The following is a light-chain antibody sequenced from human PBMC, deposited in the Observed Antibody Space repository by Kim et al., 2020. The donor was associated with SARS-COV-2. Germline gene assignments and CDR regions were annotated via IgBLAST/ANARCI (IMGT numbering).Light chain of an antibody. V-gene: IGKV1-5*03. CDR3: QQYNAYPWT. CDR1: QSVYTW. CDR2: KAS. Sequence: SVGDRGTIPCRASQSVYTWLAWYQQKPGKTPNLLIYKASYLQNGAPSRFSGSGSGTEFTLTINSLQPDDFATYYCQQYNAYPWTFGQGTKVDIK. J-gene: IGKJ1*01.